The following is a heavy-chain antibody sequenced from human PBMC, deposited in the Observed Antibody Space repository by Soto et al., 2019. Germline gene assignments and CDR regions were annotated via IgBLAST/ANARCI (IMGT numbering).Heavy chain of an antibody. CDR1: GGSISSGGYY. Sequence: SETLSLTCTVSGGSISSGGYYWSWIRQHPGKGLEWIGYIYYSGSTYYNPSLKSRVTISVDTSKNQFSLKLSSVTAADTAVYYCARDSCGGDCYFDYWGKGTLVTVSS. D-gene: IGHD2-21*02. V-gene: IGHV4-31*03. J-gene: IGHJ4*02. CDR3: ARDSCGGDCYFDY. CDR2: IYYSGST.